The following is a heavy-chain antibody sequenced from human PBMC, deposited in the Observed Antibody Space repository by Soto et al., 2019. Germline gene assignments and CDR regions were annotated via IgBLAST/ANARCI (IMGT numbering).Heavy chain of an antibody. J-gene: IGHJ4*02. D-gene: IGHD4-17*01. Sequence: GGSLRLSCAASGFTFSSYALHWVRQAPGKGLEWVAVISYDDGKIKYYAESVKGRFTVSRDNSKSTLYLQMNGLRAEDTAVYYCARDKRDPYGDYVDYSGQGTLVTVYS. CDR1: GFTFSSYA. V-gene: IGHV3-30*04. CDR3: ARDKRDPYGDYVDY. CDR2: ISYDDGKIK.